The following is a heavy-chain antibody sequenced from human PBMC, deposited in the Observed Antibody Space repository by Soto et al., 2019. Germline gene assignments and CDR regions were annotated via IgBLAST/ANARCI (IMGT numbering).Heavy chain of an antibody. CDR1: GDTFTNFG. CDR3: ARVLRGVANWFDP. V-gene: IGHV1-18*01. CDR2: IATYNTNR. D-gene: IGHD3-10*01. J-gene: IGHJ5*02. Sequence: ASVKVSCKTSGDTFTNFGLSWVRQAPGQGLEWMGWIATYNTNRNSAQKFQGRLTLTTDTSTSTAYMELKSLGYDDTAVYYCARVLRGVANWFDPWGQGTLVTVSS.